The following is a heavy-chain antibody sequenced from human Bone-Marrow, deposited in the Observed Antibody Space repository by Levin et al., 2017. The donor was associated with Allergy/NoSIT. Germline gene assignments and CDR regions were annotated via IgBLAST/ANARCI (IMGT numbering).Heavy chain of an antibody. Sequence: AGGSLRLSCAASGFTFSRYWMHWVRQAPGMGLVWVSHINSDGSKTNYADSVKGRFTISRDNAKNTLSLQMNSVRDEDTSVYYCARGGCSSTSCLDYWGQGILVTVSS. J-gene: IGHJ4*02. D-gene: IGHD2-2*01. CDR1: GFTFSRYW. CDR3: ARGGCSSTSCLDY. CDR2: INSDGSKT. V-gene: IGHV3-74*01.